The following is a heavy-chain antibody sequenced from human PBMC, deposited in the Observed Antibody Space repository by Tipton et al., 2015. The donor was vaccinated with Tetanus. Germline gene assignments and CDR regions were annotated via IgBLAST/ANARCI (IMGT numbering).Heavy chain of an antibody. J-gene: IGHJ4*02. D-gene: IGHD3-3*02. CDR1: GGTISSYY. Sequence: TRSLTCTVSGGTISSYYWSWIRQPPGKGLEWIGYIDYSGSTNHNPSLKSRVTISMARSKNQISLPLTSVTAPDTAVYFSARHLTYTCPSRYVAYWGLGTLVTVSS. V-gene: IGHV4-59*01. CDR2: IDYSGST. CDR3: ARHLTYTCPSRYVAY.